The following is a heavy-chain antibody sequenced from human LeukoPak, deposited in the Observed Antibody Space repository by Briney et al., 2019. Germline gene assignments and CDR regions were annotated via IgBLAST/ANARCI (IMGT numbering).Heavy chain of an antibody. CDR1: GGSFSGYY. D-gene: IGHD3-22*01. Sequence: PSETLSLTCAVYGGSFSGYYWSWIRQPPGKGLEWIGEINHSGSTNYNPSLKSRVTISVDTSKNQFSLKLSSVTAADTAVYYCARWYDSSGHRGVLDAFDIWGQGTMVTVSS. J-gene: IGHJ3*02. V-gene: IGHV4-34*01. CDR2: INHSGST. CDR3: ARWYDSSGHRGVLDAFDI.